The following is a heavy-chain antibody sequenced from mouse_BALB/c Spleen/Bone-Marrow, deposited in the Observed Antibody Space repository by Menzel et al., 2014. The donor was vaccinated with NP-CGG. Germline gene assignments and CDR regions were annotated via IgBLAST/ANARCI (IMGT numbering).Heavy chain of an antibody. CDR3: ALYYDYDVGY. CDR1: GFNIKDTY. Sequence: EVKVEESGAELAKPGASVKLSCTASGFNIKDTYMHWVKQRPEQGLEWIGRIDPANGNTKYDPKFQGKATITADTSSNTAYLQLSSLTSEDTAVYYCALYYDYDVGYWGQGTTLTVSS. D-gene: IGHD2-4*01. CDR2: IDPANGNT. V-gene: IGHV14-3*02. J-gene: IGHJ2*01.